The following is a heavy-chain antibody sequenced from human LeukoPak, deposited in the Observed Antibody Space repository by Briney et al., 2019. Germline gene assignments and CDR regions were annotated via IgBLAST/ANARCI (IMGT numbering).Heavy chain of an antibody. Sequence: SETLSLTCTVSGGSLISYYWSWIRQPPGQGLEWIAYIHSSGYTNYNPSLRSRVTISVDTSKHHFSLTVTSVTAADTAGYYCAQRQGPNSGSYDYFDPWGQGTLVAVSS. D-gene: IGHD1-26*01. V-gene: IGHV4-4*09. CDR1: GGSLISYY. CDR3: AQRQGPNSGSYDYFDP. J-gene: IGHJ5*02. CDR2: IHSSGYT.